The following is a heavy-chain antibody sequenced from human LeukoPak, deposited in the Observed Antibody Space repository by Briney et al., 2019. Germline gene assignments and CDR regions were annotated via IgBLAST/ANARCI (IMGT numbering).Heavy chain of an antibody. Sequence: GGSLRLSCAASGFTFSSYGMHWVRQAPGKGLEWVSAISGSGGSTYYADSVKGRFTISRDNSKNTLYLQMNSLRAEDTAVYYCAKLGILTGPDNWFDPWGQGTLVTVSS. J-gene: IGHJ5*02. CDR1: GFTFSSYG. D-gene: IGHD3-9*01. CDR2: ISGSGGST. V-gene: IGHV3-23*01. CDR3: AKLGILTGPDNWFDP.